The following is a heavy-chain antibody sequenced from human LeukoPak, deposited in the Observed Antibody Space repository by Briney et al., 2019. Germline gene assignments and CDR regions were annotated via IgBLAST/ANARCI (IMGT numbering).Heavy chain of an antibody. J-gene: IGHJ5*02. V-gene: IGHV4-59*01. CDR1: GDSISSYY. CDR2: IYYSGST. CDR3: ATLNGPIAAAGNWFDP. Sequence: PSETLSLTCTVSGDSISSYYWSWIRQPPGKGLEWIGYIYYSGSTNYNPSLKSRVTISVDTSKNQFSLKLSSVTAADTAVYYCATLNGPIAAAGNWFDPWGQGTLVTVSS. D-gene: IGHD6-13*01.